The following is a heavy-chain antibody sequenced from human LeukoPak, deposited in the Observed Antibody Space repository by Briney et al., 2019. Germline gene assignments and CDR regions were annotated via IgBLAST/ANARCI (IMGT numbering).Heavy chain of an antibody. CDR3: ARDPPGAHG. Sequence: PGGSLRLSCAASGFTFSSYSMNWVRQAPGKGLEWVSYISSSSSTIYYADSVKGRFTISRDNAKNSLYLQMNSLRAEDTAVYYCARDPPGAHGWGQGTLVTVSS. D-gene: IGHD3-10*01. J-gene: IGHJ4*02. CDR1: GFTFSSYS. CDR2: ISSSSSTI. V-gene: IGHV3-48*04.